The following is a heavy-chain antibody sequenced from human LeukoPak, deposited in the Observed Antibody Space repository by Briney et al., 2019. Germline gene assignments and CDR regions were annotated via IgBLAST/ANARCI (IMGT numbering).Heavy chain of an antibody. CDR2: ISTYKGNT. J-gene: IGHJ1*01. D-gene: IGHD6-13*01. CDR1: GYTFNSYG. Sequence: ASVKVSCKASGYTFNSYGISWVRQAPGQGLEWMGWISTYKGNTNYAQRLQGRVTMTRDTSTNTAYMELRSLRADDTAVYCCARDPRIEAAGPEYFQHWGQGTLVTVSS. CDR3: ARDPRIEAAGPEYFQH. V-gene: IGHV1-18*01.